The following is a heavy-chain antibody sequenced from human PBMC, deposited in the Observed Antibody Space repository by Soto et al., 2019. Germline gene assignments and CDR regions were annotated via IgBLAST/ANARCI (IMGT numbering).Heavy chain of an antibody. CDR3: AKNQPSWATRAAFDY. CDR1: VFTFSNYA. Sequence: GGSLSLSCAASVFTFSNYAMNWVRRDPGKWLEWVSGISGGSGDSTFYADSVKGRFTISRDNSKNTLHLQMNSLRTEDTAVYYCAKNQPSWATRAAFDYWGQGTLVTVSA. J-gene: IGHJ4*02. D-gene: IGHD2-2*01. CDR2: ISGGSGDST. V-gene: IGHV3-23*01.